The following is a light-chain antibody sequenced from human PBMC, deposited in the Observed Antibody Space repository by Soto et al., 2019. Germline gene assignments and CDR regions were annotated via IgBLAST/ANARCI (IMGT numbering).Light chain of an antibody. CDR2: EVS. V-gene: IGLV2-14*01. J-gene: IGLJ1*01. CDR1: SSDVGGYNY. CDR3: SSYTSSSTLEI. Sequence: QSALTQPASVSGSPGQSITISCTGTSSDVGGYNYLSWYQQHPGKAPKVMIYEVSNRPSGVSNRFSGSKSGNTASLTISGLQAEDEADYYCSSYTSSSTLEIFGTGTKVTVL.